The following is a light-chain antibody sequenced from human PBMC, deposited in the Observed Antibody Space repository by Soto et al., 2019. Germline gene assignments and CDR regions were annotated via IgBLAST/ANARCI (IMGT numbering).Light chain of an antibody. Sequence: QSALTQPASVSGSPGLSIAISCTGTSSDVGGYNYVSWYQQHPGKAPKLIIYDVSNRPSGVSNRFSGSKSGNTASLTIFGLQAEDEADYYCSSFTSSSTRVFGTGTKVTVL. CDR3: SSFTSSSTRV. J-gene: IGLJ1*01. CDR2: DVS. CDR1: SSDVGGYNY. V-gene: IGLV2-14*03.